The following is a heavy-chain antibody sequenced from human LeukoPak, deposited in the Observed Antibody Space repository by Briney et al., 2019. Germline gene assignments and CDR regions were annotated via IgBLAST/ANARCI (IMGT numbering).Heavy chain of an antibody. CDR3: ARSEGPLDY. Sequence: GGSLRLSCAASGFTFSSSHMNWVRQAPGKGREWVSYITSSSTTIYYADSVKGRFTISRDNAKSSLYLQMDSLREADTAVYYCARSEGPLDYWGQGTLVTVSS. V-gene: IGHV3-48*02. CDR2: ITSSSTTI. J-gene: IGHJ4*02. CDR1: GFTFSSSH.